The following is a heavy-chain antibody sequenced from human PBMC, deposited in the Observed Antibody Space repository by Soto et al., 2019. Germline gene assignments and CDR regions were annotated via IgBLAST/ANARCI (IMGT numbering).Heavy chain of an antibody. CDR1: GFTFSSYG. V-gene: IGHV3-33*01. CDR2: IWYDGSNK. CDR3: ARGSSGWDLYYYYGMDV. D-gene: IGHD6-19*01. J-gene: IGHJ6*02. Sequence: GGSLRLSCAASGFTFSSYGMHWVRQAPGKGLEWVAVIWYDGSNKYYADSVKGRFTISRDNSKNTLYLQVNSLRAEDTAVYYCARGSSGWDLYYYYGMDVWGQGTTVTVSS.